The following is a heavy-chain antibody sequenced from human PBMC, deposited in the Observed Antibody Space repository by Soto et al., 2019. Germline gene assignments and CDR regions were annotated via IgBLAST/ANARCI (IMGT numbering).Heavy chain of an antibody. D-gene: IGHD3-3*01. J-gene: IGHJ4*02. CDR3: TTAEYYDFWSGLHIAFDY. Sequence: PGGSLRLSCAASGFTFSNAWMSWVRQAPGKGLEWVGRIKSKTDGGTTDYAAPVKGRFTISRDDSKNTLYLQMNSLKTEDTAVYYCTTAEYYDFWSGLHIAFDYWGQGTLVTVSS. V-gene: IGHV3-15*01. CDR2: IKSKTDGGTT. CDR1: GFTFSNAW.